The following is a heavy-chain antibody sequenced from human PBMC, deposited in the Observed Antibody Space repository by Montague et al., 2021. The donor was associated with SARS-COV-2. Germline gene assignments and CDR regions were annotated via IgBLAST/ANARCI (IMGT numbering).Heavy chain of an antibody. CDR3: AKDLEEFITIFGVVTKSPLGMDV. J-gene: IGHJ6*02. D-gene: IGHD3-3*01. CDR1: GFTFSSYA. Sequence: SLRLSCAASGFTFSSYAMSWVRQAPGKVLEWVSVIYSGGSSTYXXXSXXXRFXISRDNSKNTLYLQLNSLRAEATAVSYCAKDLEEFITIFGVVTKSPLGMDVWGQGTTVTVSS. CDR2: IYSGGSST. V-gene: IGHV3-23*03.